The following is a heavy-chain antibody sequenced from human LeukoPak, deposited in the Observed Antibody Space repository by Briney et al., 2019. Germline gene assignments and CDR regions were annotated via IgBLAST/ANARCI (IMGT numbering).Heavy chain of an antibody. CDR1: GWSFSGYY. D-gene: IGHD3-22*01. Sequence: SETLSLTRAVYGWSFSGYYWSWIRQPPGKGLEWIGEINHSGSTNYNPSLKSRVTISVDTSKNQFSLKLSSVTAADTAVYYCAREGSSGYYYFDYWGQGTLVTVSS. J-gene: IGHJ4*02. CDR2: INHSGST. CDR3: AREGSSGYYYFDY. V-gene: IGHV4-34*01.